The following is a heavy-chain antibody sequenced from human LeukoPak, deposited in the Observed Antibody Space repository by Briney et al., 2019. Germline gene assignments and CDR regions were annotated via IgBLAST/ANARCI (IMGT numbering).Heavy chain of an antibody. CDR3: ARGPKHDSSGYWDY. V-gene: IGHV1-69*13. J-gene: IGHJ4*02. Sequence: GASVKVSCKASGGTFSSYAISWVRQAPGQGLEWMGGIIPIFGTANYAQKFQGRVTITADESTSTAYMEVSSLRSEDTALYYCARGPKHDSSGYWDYWGQGTLVTVSS. D-gene: IGHD3-22*01. CDR2: IIPIFGTA. CDR1: GGTFSSYA.